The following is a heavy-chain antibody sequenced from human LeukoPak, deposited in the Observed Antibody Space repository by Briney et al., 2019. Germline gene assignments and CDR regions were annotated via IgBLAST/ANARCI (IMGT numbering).Heavy chain of an antibody. Sequence: GGSLRLSCEASGFTFSSYWMNWARQAPGKGLEWVASINHNGNVNYYVDSVKGRFTISRDNAKNSLYLQMSNLRAEDTAVYFCARGGGLDVWGQGATVTVSS. CDR1: GFTFSSYW. CDR2: INHNGNVN. J-gene: IGHJ6*02. D-gene: IGHD3-16*01. CDR3: ARGGGLDV. V-gene: IGHV3-7*03.